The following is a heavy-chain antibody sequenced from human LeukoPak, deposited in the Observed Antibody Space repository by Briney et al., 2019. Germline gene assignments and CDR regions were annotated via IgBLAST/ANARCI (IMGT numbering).Heavy chain of an antibody. J-gene: IGHJ4*02. Sequence: PGGSLRLSCTASGFTLGSHDMHWVRQIPGQGLEWVAAVSSGFHAFFADSVQGRFTVSREDARNSLYLQMNSLRAGDTAVYYCARFNFFGEDGQRKGFDYWGPGTLVTVSS. CDR2: VSSGFHA. D-gene: IGHD5-24*01. CDR3: ARFNFFGEDGQRKGFDY. CDR1: GFTLGSHD. V-gene: IGHV3-13*01.